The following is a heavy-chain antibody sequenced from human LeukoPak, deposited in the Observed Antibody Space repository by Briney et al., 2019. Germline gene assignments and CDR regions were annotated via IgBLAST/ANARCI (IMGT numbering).Heavy chain of an antibody. J-gene: IGHJ5*02. CDR2: IYPGDSDT. Sequence: GESLKISCKGSGYNFNNYWIGWVRQMPGKGLXXXXXIYPGDSDTRXXXXXQXXVTISADKSISTAYVQWSSLKASDTAMYYCARLYDILTSNSFDPWGQGTLVTVSS. CDR1: GYNFNNYW. CDR3: ARLYDILTSNSFDP. V-gene: IGHV5-51*01. D-gene: IGHD3-9*01.